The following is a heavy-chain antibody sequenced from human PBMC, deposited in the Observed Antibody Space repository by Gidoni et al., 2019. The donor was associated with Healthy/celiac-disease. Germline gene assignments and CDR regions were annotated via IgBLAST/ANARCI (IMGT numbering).Heavy chain of an antibody. J-gene: IGHJ1*01. CDR3: AKAGLIRYFQH. Sequence: EVQLLESGGGLVHPGGSLRLSCSASGFTFSSYAMSWVRQAPGKGLEWVSAISGSGGSTYYADAVKGRFTISRDNSKNTLYLQMNSLRAEDTAVYYCAKAGLIRYFQHWGQGTLVTVSS. CDR2: ISGSGGST. CDR1: GFTFSSYA. V-gene: IGHV3-23*01. D-gene: IGHD6-19*01.